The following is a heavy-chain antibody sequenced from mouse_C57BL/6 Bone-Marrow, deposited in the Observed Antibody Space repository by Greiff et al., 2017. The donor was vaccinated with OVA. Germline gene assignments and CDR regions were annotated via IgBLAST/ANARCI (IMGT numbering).Heavy chain of an antibody. CDR3: ARIYDGYYYAMDY. V-gene: IGHV5-12*01. CDR1: GFTFSDYY. J-gene: IGHJ4*01. D-gene: IGHD2-3*01. Sequence: EVKVEESGGGLVQPGGSLKLSCAASGFTFSDYYMYWVRQTPEKRLEWVAYISNGGGSTYYPDTVKGRFTISRDNAKNTLYLQRSRLKSEDTAMYYCARIYDGYYYAMDYWGQGTSVTVSS. CDR2: ISNGGGST.